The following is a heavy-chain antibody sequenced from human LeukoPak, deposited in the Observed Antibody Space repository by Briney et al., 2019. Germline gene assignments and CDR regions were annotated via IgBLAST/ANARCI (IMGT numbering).Heavy chain of an antibody. Sequence: GASVKVSCKVSGYTLTELSMHWVRQAPGKGLEWMGGFDPEDGETIYAQKFRGRVTMTEDTSTDTAYMELSSLRSEDTAVYYCATNYPHCSSTSCTAFDYWGQGTLVTVSS. J-gene: IGHJ4*02. CDR1: GYTLTELS. CDR3: ATNYPHCSSTSCTAFDY. D-gene: IGHD2-2*01. CDR2: FDPEDGET. V-gene: IGHV1-24*01.